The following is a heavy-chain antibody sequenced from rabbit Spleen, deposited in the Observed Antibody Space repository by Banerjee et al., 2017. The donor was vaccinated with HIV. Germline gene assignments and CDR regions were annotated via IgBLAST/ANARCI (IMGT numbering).Heavy chain of an antibody. J-gene: IGHJ4*01. Sequence: QSLEESGGDLVKPGGSLTLTCTASGIDFSGSQYMCWVRQAPGKGLELIASIYTGSGGYTYYASWAKGRFTISKTSSTTVTLQMTSLTAADTATYFCARDLPGVIGWNFNLWGPGTLVTVS. CDR3: ARDLPGVIGWNFNL. D-gene: IGHD4-1*01. V-gene: IGHV1S40*01. CDR1: GIDFSGSQY. CDR2: IYTGSGGYT.